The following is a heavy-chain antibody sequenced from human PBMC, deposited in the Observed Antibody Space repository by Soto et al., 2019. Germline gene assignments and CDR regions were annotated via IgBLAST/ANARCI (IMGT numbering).Heavy chain of an antibody. CDR2: IYHSGST. CDR1: CGYISSGGYS. V-gene: IGHV4-30-2*01. CDR3: ARGTTTVTTFDY. J-gene: IGHJ4*02. D-gene: IGHD4-17*01. Sequence: QLQLQESGSGLVKPSQTLSLTCAVSCGYISSGGYSWSWIRQPPGKGLDCIGYIYHSGSTYYPPSPNSRVTISVDRSKNQLSLQLSSVTAPDTAVYYWARGTTTVTTFDYWGQGTLVTVSS.